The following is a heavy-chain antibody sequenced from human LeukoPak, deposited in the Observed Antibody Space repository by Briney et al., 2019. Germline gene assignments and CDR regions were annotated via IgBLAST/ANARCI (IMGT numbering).Heavy chain of an antibody. CDR3: ARDESLGDLWSGYFDAFDI. J-gene: IGHJ3*02. D-gene: IGHD3-3*01. Sequence: ASVKVSCKASGYTFTSYDINWVRQATGQGLEWMGWMNPNSGNTGYAQKFQGRVTMTRNTSISTAYMELSSLRSEDTAVYYCARDESLGDLWSGYFDAFDIWGQGTMVTVSS. CDR1: GYTFTSYD. V-gene: IGHV1-8*01. CDR2: MNPNSGNT.